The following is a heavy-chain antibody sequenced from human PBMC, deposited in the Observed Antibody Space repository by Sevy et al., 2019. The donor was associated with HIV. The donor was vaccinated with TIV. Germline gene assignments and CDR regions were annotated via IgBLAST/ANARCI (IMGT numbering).Heavy chain of an antibody. CDR2: VYYSGKT. J-gene: IGHJ3*01. V-gene: IGHV4-39*01. CDR3: TRFSNHVVLMLAPSPRWGFDL. D-gene: IGHD3-16*01. Sequence: SETLSLTCTVSGGSIRSTSHYWGWIRQSPGKGLEWIGSVYYSGKTNYRWSLSSRLTMSADTSKNQCSMKRSSVTATDTAVYYCTRFSNHVVLMLAPSPRWGFDLWGQGTMVTVSS. CDR1: GGSIRSTSHY.